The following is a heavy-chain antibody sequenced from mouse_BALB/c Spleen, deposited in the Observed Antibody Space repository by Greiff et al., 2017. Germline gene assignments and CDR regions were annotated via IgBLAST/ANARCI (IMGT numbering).Heavy chain of an antibody. V-gene: IGHV2-9*02. J-gene: IGHJ4*01. CDR1: GFSLPSYG. CDR2: IWAGGST. D-gene: IGHD2-14*01. Sequence: VMLVESGPGLVAPSQSLSITCTVSGFSLPSYGVHWVRQPPGKGLEWLGVIWAGGSTNYNSALMSRLSISKDNSKSQVFLKMNSLQTDDTAMYYCAREGEARRYYYAMDYWGQGTSVTVSS. CDR3: AREGEARRYYYAMDY.